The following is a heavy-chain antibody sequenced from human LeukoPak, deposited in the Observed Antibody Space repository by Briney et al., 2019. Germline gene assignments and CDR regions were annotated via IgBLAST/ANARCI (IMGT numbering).Heavy chain of an antibody. CDR1: GFTLSNYA. CDR3: VGNCVGVSPLSNGKAFSS. V-gene: IGHV3-23*01. CDR2: IRAGCVDI. Sequence: GGSLRLSCATSGFTLSNYAMMWVRQAPGKGLDCVSAIRAGCVDIYYAGPLQRRFIISRDNSKNTVYLKMYNLKDEDTAIYYCVGNCVGVSPLSNGKAFSSWGQGAMVTVS. J-gene: IGHJ3*01. D-gene: IGHD3-3*01.